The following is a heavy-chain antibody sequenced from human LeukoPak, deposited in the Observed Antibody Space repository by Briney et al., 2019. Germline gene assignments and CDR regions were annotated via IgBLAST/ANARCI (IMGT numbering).Heavy chain of an antibody. V-gene: IGHV1-69*06. CDR2: IIPIFGTA. CDR3: ARTILYRNWFDP. D-gene: IGHD2-8*01. CDR1: GGTFSSYA. Sequence: SVTVSCKASGGTFSSYAISWVRQPPGRGLEWMGGIIPIFGTANYPQKFQGRVTITPDKSTSTAYMELSSLRSEDTAVYYCARTILYRNWFDPWGQGTLVTVSS. J-gene: IGHJ5*02.